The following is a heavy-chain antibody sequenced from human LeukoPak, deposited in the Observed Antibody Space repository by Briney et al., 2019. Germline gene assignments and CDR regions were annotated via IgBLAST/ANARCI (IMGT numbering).Heavy chain of an antibody. V-gene: IGHV3-23*01. J-gene: IGHJ4*02. CDR1: GFTFRTYA. Sequence: GSLTLSCTASGFTFRTYAMNWVRQAPGKGLEWLSGISGSANGTYYADSVKGRFIISRDNSKNMVYLQMNSLTVEDTATYYCAKRTMSAFDSWGQGTLLIVSS. CDR3: AKRTMSAFDS. CDR2: ISGSANGT.